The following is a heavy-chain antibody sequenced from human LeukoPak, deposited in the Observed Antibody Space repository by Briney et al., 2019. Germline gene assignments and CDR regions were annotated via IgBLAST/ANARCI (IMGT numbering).Heavy chain of an antibody. V-gene: IGHV3-23*01. Sequence: GGSLRLSCAASGFTFSSYAMSWVRQAPGKGLEWVSAISGSGGSTYYADSVKGRFTISRDNSKSTLYLQMNSLRAEDTAVYYCAKDSAGYSYGPFDYWGQGTLVTVSS. J-gene: IGHJ4*02. D-gene: IGHD5-18*01. CDR2: ISGSGGST. CDR3: AKDSAGYSYGPFDY. CDR1: GFTFSSYA.